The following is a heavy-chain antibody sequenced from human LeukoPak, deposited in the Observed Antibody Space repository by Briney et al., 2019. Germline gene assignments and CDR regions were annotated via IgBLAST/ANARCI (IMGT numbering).Heavy chain of an antibody. J-gene: IGHJ4*02. CDR3: AREDSGYDRSLNY. CDR2: INPNSGGT. V-gene: IGHV1-2*06. CDR1: GYTFTGYY. D-gene: IGHD5-12*01. Sequence: ASVKVSCRASGYTFTGYYMHWVRQAPGQGLEWMGRINPNSGGTNYAQKFQGRVTVTRDTSISTAYMELSRLRSDDTAVYYCAREDSGYDRSLNYWGQGTLVTVSS.